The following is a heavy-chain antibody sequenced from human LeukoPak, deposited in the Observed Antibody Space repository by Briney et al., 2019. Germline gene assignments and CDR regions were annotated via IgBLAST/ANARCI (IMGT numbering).Heavy chain of an antibody. CDR3: ARHVVAFDI. CDR1: GFTFSSYG. Sequence: PGGSLRLSCAASGFTFSSYGMHWVRQAPGKGLEWVAVISYDGSNKYYADSVKGRFTISRDNSKNTLYLQMNSLRAEDTAVYYCARHVVAFDIWGQGTMVTVSS. V-gene: IGHV3-30*03. J-gene: IGHJ3*02. CDR2: ISYDGSNK. D-gene: IGHD2-15*01.